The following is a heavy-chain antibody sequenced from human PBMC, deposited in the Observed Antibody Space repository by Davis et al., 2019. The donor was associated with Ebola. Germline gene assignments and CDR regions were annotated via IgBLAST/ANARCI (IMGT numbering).Heavy chain of an antibody. V-gene: IGHV5-51*01. CDR2: IYPGYSDT. J-gene: IGHJ5*02. D-gene: IGHD2-15*01. Sequence: KVSCKGSGYSFTSYWIAWVRQMPGKGLEWMGFIYPGYSDTRYSPSFQGQVTISADKFISTAYLQWSSLKASDTAMFYCARLGYCSGGSCTNWFETGGQGTLVTVSS. CDR3: ARLGYCSGGSCTNWFET. CDR1: GYSFTSYW.